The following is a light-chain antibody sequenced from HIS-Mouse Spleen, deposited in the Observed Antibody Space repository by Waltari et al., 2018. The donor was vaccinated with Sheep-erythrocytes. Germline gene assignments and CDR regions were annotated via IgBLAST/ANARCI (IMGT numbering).Light chain of an antibody. CDR3: QKYNSALTWT. V-gene: IGKV1-27*01. CDR1: HGISNY. Sequence: DIQMTQSPSSLSASVGDRVTITCRASHGISNYLAWYQQKPGKVPKLLIYAASTLQSGVPSRFSGSGSGTDFTLTISSLQPEDVATYYCQKYNSALTWTFGQGTKVEIK. CDR2: AAS. J-gene: IGKJ1*01.